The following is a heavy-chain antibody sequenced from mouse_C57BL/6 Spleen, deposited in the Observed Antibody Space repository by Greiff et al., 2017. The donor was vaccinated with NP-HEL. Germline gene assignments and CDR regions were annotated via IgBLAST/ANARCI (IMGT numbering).Heavy chain of an antibody. Sequence: VQLKESVAELVRPGASVKLSCTASGFNIKNTYMHWVKQRPEQGLEWIGRIDPANGNTKYAPKFQGKATITADTSSNTAYLQLSSLTSEDTAIYYCARELYYDYGGFAYWGQGTLVTVSA. V-gene: IGHV14-3*01. CDR3: ARELYYDYGGFAY. CDR1: GFNIKNTY. J-gene: IGHJ3*01. D-gene: IGHD2-4*01. CDR2: IDPANGNT.